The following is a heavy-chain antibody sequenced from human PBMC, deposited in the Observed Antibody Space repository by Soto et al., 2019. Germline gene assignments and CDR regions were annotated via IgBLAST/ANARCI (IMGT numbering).Heavy chain of an antibody. J-gene: IGHJ4*02. CDR2: INHSGST. CDR1: GGSFSGYY. CDR3: ARDKLPGLFAY. V-gene: IGHV4-34*01. Sequence: SETLSLTCAVYGGSFSGYYWTWIRQPPGTGLEWIGEINHSGSTNYNPSLKSRVTISVDTSKNQFSLKLTSVTAADTAVYYCARDKLPGLFAYWGRETLVTVSS.